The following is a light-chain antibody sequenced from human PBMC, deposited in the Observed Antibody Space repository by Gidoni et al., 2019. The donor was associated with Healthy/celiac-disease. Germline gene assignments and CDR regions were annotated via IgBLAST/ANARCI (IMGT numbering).Light chain of an antibody. CDR2: AAS. CDR1: QSISSY. CDR3: QQSYSTPIT. J-gene: IGKJ5*01. V-gene: IGKV1-39*01. Sequence: DRVTITCRASQSISSYLNWYQQKPGKAPKLLIYAASSLQSGVPSRFSGSGSGTDFTLTISSLQPEDFATYYWQQSYSTPITFGQGTRLEIK.